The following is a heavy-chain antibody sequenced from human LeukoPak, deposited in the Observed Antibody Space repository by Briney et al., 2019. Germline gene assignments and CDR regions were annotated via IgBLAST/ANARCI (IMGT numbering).Heavy chain of an antibody. CDR1: GFAVSTDY. V-gene: IGHV3-66*01. CDR3: VSWAGKYYETSDYFLVSTNS. Sequence: GGSLRLSCAASGFAVSTDYLSWVRQAPGKGLEWVSVIYSDGSTYYTDSVKGRFTISRDNAKNSLYLQMNSLRVEDTAVYYCVSWAGKYYETSDYFLVSTNSWGQGTLVTVSS. CDR2: IYSDGST. J-gene: IGHJ4*02. D-gene: IGHD3-22*01.